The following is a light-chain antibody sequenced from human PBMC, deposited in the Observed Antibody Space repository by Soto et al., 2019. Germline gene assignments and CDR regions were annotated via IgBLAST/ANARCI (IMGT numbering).Light chain of an antibody. CDR2: GAS. V-gene: IGKV3-20*01. CDR1: PSVSNY. CDR3: QQYGSSPYT. J-gene: IGKJ2*01. Sequence: EPVLTQSTGTLSLSPGERATLSCRASPSVSNYLAWYQQKPGQAPRLLIHGASNRATGIPDRFSGSGSGTDFTPTISSLEPEDFAVYYWQQYGSSPYTFGQGTKLAIK.